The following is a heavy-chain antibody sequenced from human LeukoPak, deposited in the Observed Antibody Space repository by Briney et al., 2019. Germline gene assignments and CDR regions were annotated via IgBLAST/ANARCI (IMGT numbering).Heavy chain of an antibody. V-gene: IGHV3-66*02. D-gene: IGHD6-6*01. Sequence: PGGSLRLSCAVSGFTVCSNYMSWVRQAPGKGLEWVSVIYSGGSTYYADSVKGRFTISRDNSKNTLYLQMNSLRAEDTAVYYCARDSRSSSGGDYWGQGTLVTVSS. CDR3: ARDSRSSSGGDY. CDR2: IYSGGST. CDR1: GFTVCSNY. J-gene: IGHJ4*02.